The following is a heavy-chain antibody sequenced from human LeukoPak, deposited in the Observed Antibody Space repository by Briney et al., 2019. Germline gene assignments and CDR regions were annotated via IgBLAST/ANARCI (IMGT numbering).Heavy chain of an antibody. D-gene: IGHD2-2*01. J-gene: IGHJ6*04. CDR3: ASSCSSTSCYGRDV. V-gene: IGHV3-20*01. CDR1: GFTFDDYG. Sequence: PGGSLRLSCAASGFTFDDYGMSWVRQAPGKGLEWVSGINWNGGSTGYADSVKGRSTISRDNAKNSLYLQMNSLRAEDTALYHCASSCSSTSCYGRDVWGKGTTVTVSS. CDR2: INWNGGST.